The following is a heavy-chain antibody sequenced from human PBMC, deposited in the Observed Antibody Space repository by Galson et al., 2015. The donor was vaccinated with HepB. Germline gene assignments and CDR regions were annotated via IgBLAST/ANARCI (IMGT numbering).Heavy chain of an antibody. Sequence: SVKVSCKASGYIFSGYYIHWMRQAPGQGLEWMGRINPNSGGRDYAQKFQGRVTMTRDTSIRTAFMELSRLRSDDTAVYYCARVPRLHSDYGIDVWGQGTTVTVS. V-gene: IGHV1-2*06. CDR1: GYIFSGYY. J-gene: IGHJ6*02. CDR3: ARVPRLHSDYGIDV. CDR2: INPNSGGR.